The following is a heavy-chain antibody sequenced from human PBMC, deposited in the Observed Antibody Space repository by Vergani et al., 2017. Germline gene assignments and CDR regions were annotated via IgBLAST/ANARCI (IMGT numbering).Heavy chain of an antibody. J-gene: IGHJ3*02. CDR1: GFTFSSYG. CDR3: ARGPTHPSGRLGSAFDI. CDR2: ISYDGSNK. Sequence: QVQLVESGGGVVQPGRSLRLSCAASGFTFSSYGMHWVRQAPGKGLEWVAVISYDGSNKYYADSVKGRFTISRDNSKNTLDLQMNSLRAEETAGYYCARGPTHPSGRLGSAFDIWGQGTMVTVSS. V-gene: IGHV3-30*03. D-gene: IGHD6-19*01.